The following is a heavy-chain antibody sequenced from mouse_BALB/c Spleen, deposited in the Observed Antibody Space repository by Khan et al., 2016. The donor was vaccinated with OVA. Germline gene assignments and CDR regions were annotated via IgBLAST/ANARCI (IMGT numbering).Heavy chain of an antibody. J-gene: IGHJ2*01. D-gene: IGHD1-1*01. Sequence: EVQLVESGGGLVQPGGSRKLSCVASGFTFSSFGMHWVRQAPKKGLEWVAYISGDSYTIYYTDTVKGRFTISRDNPKNTLFLQMTSLRSEDMAMYYCARSYFYGYYFDQWGQGTTLTVSS. V-gene: IGHV5-17*02. CDR3: ARSYFYGYYFDQ. CDR1: GFTFSSFG. CDR2: ISGDSYTI.